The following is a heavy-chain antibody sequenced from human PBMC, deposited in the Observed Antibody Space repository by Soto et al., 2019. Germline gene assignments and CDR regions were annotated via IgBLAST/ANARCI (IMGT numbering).Heavy chain of an antibody. D-gene: IGHD2-15*01. Sequence: ASVKVSCKASGYTFISYDINWVRQATGQGLEWMGWMNPNSGNTGYAQKFQGRVTMTRNTSISTAYMELSSLRSEDTAVYYCARSGGSVNWFDTWGQGTLVTVSS. CDR2: MNPNSGNT. J-gene: IGHJ5*02. V-gene: IGHV1-8*01. CDR3: ARSGGSVNWFDT. CDR1: GYTFISYD.